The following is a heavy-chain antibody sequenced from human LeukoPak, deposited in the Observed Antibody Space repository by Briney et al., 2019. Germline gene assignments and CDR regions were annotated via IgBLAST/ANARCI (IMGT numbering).Heavy chain of an antibody. J-gene: IGHJ4*02. D-gene: IGHD3-22*01. V-gene: IGHV3-23*01. CDR3: AKDEDNSGYYLRYFDY. CDR2: ITGSGVTT. Sequence: PGGSLRLSCATSGFSFTDYAMSWVRQAPGKGLEWVSTITGSGVTTYYADFVKGWFSISRDISENTVYLHMNSLRAEDTAVYYCAKDEDNSGYYLRYFDYWGQGTLVTVST. CDR1: GFSFTDYA.